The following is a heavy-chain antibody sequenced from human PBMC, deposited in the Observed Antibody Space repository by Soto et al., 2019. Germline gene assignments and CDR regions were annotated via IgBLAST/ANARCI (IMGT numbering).Heavy chain of an antibody. CDR2: ISANSGNT. CDR3: VSDPQRNDY. CDR1: GYSFTSYG. Sequence: QVQLVQSGPEVKKPGASVKASCKASGYSFTSYGVSWVRQAPGQGLEWMGWISANSGNTDYAEKFRGRVTMTTETSTSTAYMDLRSLRSDDTAVSYCVSDPQRNDYWGQGTLVTVSS. J-gene: IGHJ4*02. V-gene: IGHV1-18*04. D-gene: IGHD6-25*01.